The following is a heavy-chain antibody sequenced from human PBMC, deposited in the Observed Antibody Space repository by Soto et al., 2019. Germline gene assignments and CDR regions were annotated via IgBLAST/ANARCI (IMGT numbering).Heavy chain of an antibody. V-gene: IGHV4-61*01. J-gene: IGHJ5*02. D-gene: IGHD3-3*01. CDR1: GGSVSSGSYY. CDR2: IYYSGST. CDR3: AREDYDFWGGSKGGGWFDP. Sequence: LSLTCTVSGGSVSSGSYYWSWIRQPPGKGLEWIGYIYYSGSTNYNPSLKSRVTISVDTSKNQFSLTLSSVTAADTAVYYCAREDYDFWGGSKGGGWFDPWGQGTLVTVSS.